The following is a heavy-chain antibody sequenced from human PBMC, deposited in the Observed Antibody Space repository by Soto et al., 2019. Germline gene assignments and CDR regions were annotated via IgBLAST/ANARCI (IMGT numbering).Heavy chain of an antibody. J-gene: IGHJ4*02. CDR1: DDSIGPYY. V-gene: IGHV4-4*08. Sequence: QGQLRESGPGLVKPSETLSLTCSISDDSIGPYYWTWIRQTPRKELQWIGYVYTSGSTKYNSSLKSRVTISLDASNSQFSLTMSSVTAADTGVYYCAREVVGNTWPGIFDSWGRGTLVVVSS. CDR3: AREVVGNTWPGIFDS. CDR2: VYTSGST.